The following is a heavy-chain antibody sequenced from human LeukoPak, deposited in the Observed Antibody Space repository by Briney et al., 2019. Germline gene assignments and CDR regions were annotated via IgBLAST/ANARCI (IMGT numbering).Heavy chain of an antibody. CDR2: IYCSGST. D-gene: IGHD1-26*01. CDR1: GGSISSYY. J-gene: IGHJ6*03. V-gene: IGHV4-59*01. CDR3: ARGRAGAGDDYYYYYYMDV. Sequence: SETLSLTCTVSGGSISSYYWSWIRQPPGKGLEWIGYIYCSGSTNYNPSLKSRVTISVDTSKNQFSLKLSSVTAADTAVYYCARGRAGAGDDYYYYYYMDVWGKGTTVTVSS.